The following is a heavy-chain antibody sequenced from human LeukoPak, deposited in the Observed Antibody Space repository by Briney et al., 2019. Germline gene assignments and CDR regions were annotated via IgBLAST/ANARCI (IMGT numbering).Heavy chain of an antibody. J-gene: IGHJ6*03. CDR1: GYTFTSYG. V-gene: IGHV1-18*01. CDR2: ISAYSGNT. CDR3: ARGTPVPIDYYYYYYMDV. Sequence: ASVKVSCKASGYTFTSYGISWVRQAPGQGLEWMGWISAYSGNTNYAQKLQGRVTMTTDTSTSTAYMELRSLRSDDTAVYYCARGTPVPIDYYYYYYMDVWGKGTTVTVSS.